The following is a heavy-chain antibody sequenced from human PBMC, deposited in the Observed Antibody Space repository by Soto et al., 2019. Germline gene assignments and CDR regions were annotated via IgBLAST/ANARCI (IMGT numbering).Heavy chain of an antibody. CDR2: ISARDDTT. J-gene: IGHJ4*02. V-gene: IGHV3-23*01. Sequence: EVQLLESGGGLVRPGGSLRLSCTVSGLTFGSCAMSWVRQTPGKGLEWVSAISARDDTTYYADSVKGRFTVSRDNSKNTLYLQLNSLRAEDTAVYYCATRFTIVVVSSAPFDYWGQGTLVTVSS. CDR3: ATRFTIVVVSSAPFDY. D-gene: IGHD2-15*01. CDR1: GLTFGSCA.